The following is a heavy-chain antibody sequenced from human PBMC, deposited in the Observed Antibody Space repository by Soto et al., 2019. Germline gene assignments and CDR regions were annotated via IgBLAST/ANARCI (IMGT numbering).Heavy chain of an antibody. CDR1: GGSFSPYF. D-gene: IGHD3-22*01. V-gene: IGHV4-34*01. J-gene: IGHJ5*02. CDR2: INHSGST. Sequence: LSLTCAVYGGSFSPYFWTWIRQPPGKGLEWTGEINHSGSTNYNPSLKSRVTISVDTSKNQFSLNLSSVTAADTAVYYCARGHEYYYDRSGSGYWFDPWGQGTPVTVSS. CDR3: ARGHEYYYDRSGSGYWFDP.